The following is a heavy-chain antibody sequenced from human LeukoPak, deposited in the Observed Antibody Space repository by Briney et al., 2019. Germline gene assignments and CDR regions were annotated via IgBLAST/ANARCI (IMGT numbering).Heavy chain of an antibody. CDR2: ISGSGGST. D-gene: IGHD3-22*01. V-gene: IGHV3-23*01. CDR1: GFTFSSYA. CDR3: AKDGYYDSSGYYYGAYFDY. Sequence: GGSLRLSCAASGFTFSSYAMSWVRQAPGKGLEWVSAISGSGGSTYCADSVKGRFTISRDNSKNTLYLQMNSLRAEDTAVYYCAKDGYYDSSGYYYGAYFDYWGQGTLVTVSS. J-gene: IGHJ4*02.